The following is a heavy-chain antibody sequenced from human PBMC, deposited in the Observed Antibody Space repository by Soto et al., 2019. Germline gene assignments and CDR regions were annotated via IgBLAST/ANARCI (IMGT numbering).Heavy chain of an antibody. CDR1: GFTFSSYA. D-gene: IGHD3-10*01. J-gene: IGHJ4*02. Sequence: PGGPLRLSCAASGFTFSSYAMSWVRQAPGKGLEWVSAISGSGGSTYYADSVKGRFTISRDNSKNTLYLQMNSLRAEDTAVYYCAKVVLWFGELSPGDFDYWGQGTLVTVSS. CDR2: ISGSGGST. V-gene: IGHV3-23*01. CDR3: AKVVLWFGELSPGDFDY.